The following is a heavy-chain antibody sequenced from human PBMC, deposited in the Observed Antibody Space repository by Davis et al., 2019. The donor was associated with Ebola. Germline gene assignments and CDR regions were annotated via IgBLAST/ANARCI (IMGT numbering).Heavy chain of an antibody. V-gene: IGHV3-7*01. CDR3: ARDLPFIVGGMDV. CDR1: GFTFSSYW. Sequence: GGSLRLSCAASGFTFSSYWMSWVRQAPGKGLEWVANIKQDGSEKYYVDSVKGRFTISRDNAKNSLYLQMNSLRAEDTAVYYCARDLPFIVGGMDVWGQGTTVTVSS. D-gene: IGHD1-26*01. J-gene: IGHJ6*02. CDR2: IKQDGSEK.